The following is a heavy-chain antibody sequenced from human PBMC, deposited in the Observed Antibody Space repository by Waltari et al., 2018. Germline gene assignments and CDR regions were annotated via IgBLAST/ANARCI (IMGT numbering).Heavy chain of an antibody. V-gene: IGHV4-61*02. J-gene: IGHJ4*02. CDR1: GGSISSGSYY. Sequence: QVQLQESGPGLVKPSQTLSLTCTVSGGSISSGSYYWRWIRQPAGKGLEWIGRIYTSGSTNYNPSLKSRVTISVDTSKNQFSLKLSSVTAADTAVYYCARVLEYSSSSVYFDYWGQGTLVTVSS. D-gene: IGHD6-6*01. CDR3: ARVLEYSSSSVYFDY. CDR2: IYTSGST.